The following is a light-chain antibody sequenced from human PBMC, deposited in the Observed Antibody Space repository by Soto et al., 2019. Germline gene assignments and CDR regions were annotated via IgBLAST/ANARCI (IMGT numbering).Light chain of an antibody. J-gene: IGKJ3*01. V-gene: IGKV3-20*01. CDR3: HQYGTSPIFT. CDR2: DTS. CDR1: QSVSSKY. Sequence: EIVLTQSPGTLSLSPGERATLSCRASQSVSSKYVAWYQLKAGQAPRLLIYDTSSRATGIPARFSGSGSGTDFTLTISTLEPEDFAVYYCHQYGTSPIFTFGPGTKVDIK.